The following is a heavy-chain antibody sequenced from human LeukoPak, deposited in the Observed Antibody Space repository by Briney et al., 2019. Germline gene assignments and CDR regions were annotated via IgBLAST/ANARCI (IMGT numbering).Heavy chain of an antibody. Sequence: GESLKISCEASGYTFTTYWIGWVRQLPGKGLEWMGIIYPGDSDTRYSPSFQGQVTISADKSISTAYLQWSSLKASDTAMYYCASPGRGYTYGSFDYWGQGTLVTVSS. J-gene: IGHJ4*02. CDR3: ASPGRGYTYGSFDY. CDR2: IYPGDSDT. D-gene: IGHD5-18*01. V-gene: IGHV5-51*01. CDR1: GYTFTTYW.